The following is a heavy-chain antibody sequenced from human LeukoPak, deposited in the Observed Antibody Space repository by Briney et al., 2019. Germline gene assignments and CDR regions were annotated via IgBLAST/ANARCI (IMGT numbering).Heavy chain of an antibody. CDR2: INPNSGGT. CDR1: GYTFTGYY. Sequence: ASVKFSCKASGYTFTGYYMHWVRQAPGQGLEWMGRINPNSGGTNYAQKFQGRVTMTRDTSISTAYMELSRLRSDDTAVYYCASPQYCSGGSCYATDYWGQGTLVTVSS. J-gene: IGHJ4*02. CDR3: ASPQYCSGGSCYATDY. D-gene: IGHD2-15*01. V-gene: IGHV1-2*06.